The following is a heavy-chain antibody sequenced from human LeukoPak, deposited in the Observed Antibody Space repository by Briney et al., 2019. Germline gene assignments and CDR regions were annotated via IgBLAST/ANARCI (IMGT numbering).Heavy chain of an antibody. CDR3: AKAGSGGSFDY. CDR2: MSWNGGSI. V-gene: IGHV3-9*01. J-gene: IGHJ4*02. Sequence: GGSLRLSCAASGFTFDDYAMHWVRQAPGKGLEWVSGMSWNGGSIGYADSVKGRFTISRDNSKNTLYLQMNSLRAEDTAVYYCAKAGSGGSFDYWGQGALVTVSS. CDR1: GFTFDDYA. D-gene: IGHD2-15*01.